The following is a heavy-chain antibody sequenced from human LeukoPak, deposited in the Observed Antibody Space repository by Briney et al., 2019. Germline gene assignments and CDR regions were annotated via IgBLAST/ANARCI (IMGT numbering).Heavy chain of an antibody. V-gene: IGHV3-23*01. D-gene: IGHD4-17*01. CDR1: GFTFSSYA. CDR3: AKEPTVTQLHYYFDY. J-gene: IGHJ4*02. CDR2: ISGGGGST. Sequence: GGSLRLSCAASGFTFSSYAMSWVRQAPGKGLEWVSGISGGGGSTYYADSVKGRFTISRDNSKNTLYLQMNSLRVEDTAVYYCAKEPTVTQLHYYFDYWGQGTLVTVSS.